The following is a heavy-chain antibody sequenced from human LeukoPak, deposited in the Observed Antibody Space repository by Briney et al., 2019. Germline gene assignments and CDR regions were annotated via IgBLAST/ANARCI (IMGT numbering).Heavy chain of an antibody. CDR3: AKGPPGLAYYFFDY. J-gene: IGHJ4*02. Sequence: GGSLRLSCAASGFTFSSYAMSWVRQAPGKGLEWVSGTSGSGGSTYYADSVKGRFTISRDNSENTLYLQMNSLRAEDTAVYYCAKGPPGLAYYFFDYWGQGTLVTVSS. D-gene: IGHD2-21*01. CDR1: GFTFSSYA. CDR2: TSGSGGST. V-gene: IGHV3-23*01.